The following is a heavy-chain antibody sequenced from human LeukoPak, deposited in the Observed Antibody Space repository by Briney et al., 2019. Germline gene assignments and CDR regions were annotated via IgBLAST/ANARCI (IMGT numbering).Heavy chain of an antibody. CDR1: GFTFSSYS. CDR2: ISSSSSYI. J-gene: IGHJ4*02. CDR3: AREVDSSGWWGNIDY. D-gene: IGHD6-19*01. V-gene: IGHV3-21*01. Sequence: RSGGSLRLSCAASGFTFSSYSMNWVRQAPGKGLEWVSSISSSSSYIYYADSVKGRFTISRDNAKNSLYLQMNSLRAEGTAVYYCAREVDSSGWWGNIDYWGQGTLVTVSS.